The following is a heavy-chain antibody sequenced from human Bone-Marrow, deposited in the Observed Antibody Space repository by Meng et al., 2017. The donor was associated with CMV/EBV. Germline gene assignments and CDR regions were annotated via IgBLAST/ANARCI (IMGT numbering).Heavy chain of an antibody. J-gene: IGHJ6*02. D-gene: IGHD3-3*01. Sequence: GSLRLSCTVSGGSISSYYWSWIRQPPGKGLEWIGYIYYSGSTNYNPSLKSRVTISVDTSKNQFSLKLSSVTAADTAVYYCARSSHYDFWSGYSSTYYYYYGMDVWGQGNTVPVSS. CDR3: ARSSHYDFWSGYSSTYYYYYGMDV. CDR2: IYYSGST. CDR1: GGSISSYY. V-gene: IGHV4-59*01.